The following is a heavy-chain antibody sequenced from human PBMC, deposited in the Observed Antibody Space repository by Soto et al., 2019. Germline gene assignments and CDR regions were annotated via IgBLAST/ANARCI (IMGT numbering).Heavy chain of an antibody. J-gene: IGHJ4*02. Sequence: EVQLVESGGGLVQPGGSLRLSCAASGFTFSSYDMHWVRQATGKGLEGVSAIGTAGDTYYPGSVKGRFTISRENAKNSLYLQMNSLRAEDTAVYYCARALPFYGSGTYYFDYWGQGTLVTVSS. V-gene: IGHV3-13*01. CDR3: ARALPFYGSGTYYFDY. CDR2: IGTAGDT. CDR1: GFTFSSYD. D-gene: IGHD3-10*01.